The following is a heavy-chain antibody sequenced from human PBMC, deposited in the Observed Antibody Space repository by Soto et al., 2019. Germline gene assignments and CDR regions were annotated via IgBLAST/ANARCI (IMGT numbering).Heavy chain of an antibody. Sequence: QVQLQESGPGLVKPSGTLSLTCAISSGSITSSNWWSWVRQPPGEGLEWIGEVYNGGHANYNPSLKSRLTISVESQNQFSLRLSSVTAADTAVYFCASHLIMPGTRGFDYWGQGSLVTVSS. V-gene: IGHV4-4*02. D-gene: IGHD1-26*01. CDR2: VYNGGHA. CDR3: ASHLIMPGTRGFDY. CDR1: SGSITSSNW. J-gene: IGHJ4*02.